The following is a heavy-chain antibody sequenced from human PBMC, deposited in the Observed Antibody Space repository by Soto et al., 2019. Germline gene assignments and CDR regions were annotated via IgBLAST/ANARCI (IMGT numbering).Heavy chain of an antibody. J-gene: IGHJ4*02. D-gene: IGHD1-1*01. V-gene: IGHV3-48*01. Sequence: EVKLVESGGKLVQPGGSLRLSCAASGFTFSGYGMNWVRQAPGKGLEWVSYISNAASSIYYADSVKGRFTVSRDNAKGSLYLQMDSLRAEDTAVYYCARGDWSSGYGGQGTLVTVSS. CDR3: ARGDWSSGY. CDR2: ISNAASSI. CDR1: GFTFSGYG.